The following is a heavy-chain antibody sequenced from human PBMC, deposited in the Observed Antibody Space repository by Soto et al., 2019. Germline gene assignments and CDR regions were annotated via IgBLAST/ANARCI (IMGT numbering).Heavy chain of an antibody. CDR1: GFTFNDHY. V-gene: IGHV3-72*01. CDR2: SKNRGQGFTI. Sequence: HLVASGGGLVQPGGSLRLSCAASGFTFNDHYMDWVRQAPGKGLEWVARSKNRGQGFTIEYAASLKGRFTISKDDYANSLYLQMNNLATDYTAVYYCNVWREGACYWGRGILVTVSS. D-gene: IGHD3-3*01. CDR3: NVWREGACY. J-gene: IGHJ4*02.